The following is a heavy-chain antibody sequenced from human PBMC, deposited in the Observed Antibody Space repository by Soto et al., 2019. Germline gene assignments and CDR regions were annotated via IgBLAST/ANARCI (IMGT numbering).Heavy chain of an antibody. CDR2: ISDSGVST. CDR3: AKGKKWELPLDY. Sequence: GGSLRLSCAASGFTVFSYAMTWVRQAPGKGLEWVSAISDSGVSTYYADSVKGRFTISRDTSKNTLYLQMNSLRAEDTAVYYCAKGKKWELPLDYWGQGTQVTAPQ. V-gene: IGHV3-23*01. CDR1: GFTVFSYA. D-gene: IGHD1-26*01. J-gene: IGHJ4*02.